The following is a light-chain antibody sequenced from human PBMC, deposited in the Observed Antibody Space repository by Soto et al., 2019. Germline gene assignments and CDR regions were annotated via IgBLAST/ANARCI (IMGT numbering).Light chain of an antibody. V-gene: IGKV3-15*01. Sequence: TVLTQSPGTLSVSPGERASLSCRASQSVSINLAWYQQKPGQAPRLLIYGASTRATGIPARFSGSGSGTEFTLTISSLQSEDSAVYYCQQYSNWPPWTFGQGTKVDIK. CDR1: QSVSIN. CDR3: QQYSNWPPWT. CDR2: GAS. J-gene: IGKJ1*01.